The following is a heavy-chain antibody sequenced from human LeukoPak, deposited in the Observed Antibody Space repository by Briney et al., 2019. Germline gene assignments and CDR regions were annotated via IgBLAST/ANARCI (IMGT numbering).Heavy chain of an antibody. CDR2: INPNSGGT. CDR3: ARDQISGSYLYHFDY. V-gene: IGHV1-2*04. Sequence: VSVKVSCKASGYTFTGYYMHWVRQAPGQGLEWMGWINPNSGGTNYAQKFQGWVTMTRDTSISTAYMELSRLRSDDTAVYYCARDQISGSYLYHFDYWGQGTLVTVSS. CDR1: GYTFTGYY. D-gene: IGHD1-26*01. J-gene: IGHJ4*02.